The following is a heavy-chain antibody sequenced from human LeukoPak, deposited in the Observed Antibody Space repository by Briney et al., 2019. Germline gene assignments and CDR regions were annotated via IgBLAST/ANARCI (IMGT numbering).Heavy chain of an antibody. D-gene: IGHD2-15*01. CDR2: SYYSGTT. V-gene: IGHV4-59*08. Sequence: SETLSLTCTVSGGSISSHYWSWIWKPPGPGQDREGNSYYSGTTNYNPSLNSRVTISVDTSENQFSLKLSSVTAADTAMYYCARRRATGGSDKSGNWFDPWGQGTLVTVSS. J-gene: IGHJ5*02. CDR1: GGSISSHY. CDR3: ARRRATGGSDKSGNWFDP.